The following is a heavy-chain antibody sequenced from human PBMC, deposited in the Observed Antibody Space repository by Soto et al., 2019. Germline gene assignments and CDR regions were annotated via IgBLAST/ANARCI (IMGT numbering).Heavy chain of an antibody. CDR3: AREFGGDAGRLYDPARRAARYYYYGMDV. V-gene: IGHV1-69*01. Sequence: QVQLVQSGAEVKKPGSSVKVSCKASGGTFSSYAISWVRQAPGQGLEWMGGIIPIFGTANYAQKFQGRVTITPDESTSTAYMELSSLRSEDTAVYYCAREFGGDAGRLYDPARRAARYYYYGMDVWGQGTTVTVSS. J-gene: IGHJ6*02. CDR2: IIPIFGTA. D-gene: IGHD6-6*01. CDR1: GGTFSSYA.